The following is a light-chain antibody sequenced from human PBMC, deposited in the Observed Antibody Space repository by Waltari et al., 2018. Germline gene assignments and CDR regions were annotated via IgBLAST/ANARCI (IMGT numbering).Light chain of an antibody. V-gene: IGKV1-33*01. CDR3: QQYYSHPPT. J-gene: IGKJ1*01. Sequence: DIQMTQSPSSLSASVGDRVTITCQASQDISNYLNWYQQKPGKAPKLLIYDASNLETGVPSRFSGSGSGTDFTFTISSLQPEDIATYYCQQYYSHPPTFGQGTKVENK. CDR1: QDISNY. CDR2: DAS.